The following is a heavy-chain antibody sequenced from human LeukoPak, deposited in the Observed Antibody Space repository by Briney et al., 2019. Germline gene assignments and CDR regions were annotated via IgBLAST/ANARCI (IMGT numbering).Heavy chain of an antibody. D-gene: IGHD3-10*01. CDR3: ANLDYYGSGGIFDP. J-gene: IGHJ5*02. CDR1: GFTVNSND. Sequence: GGSLRLSCTVSGFTVNSNDMNWVRQAPGKGLEWVSLIYISGVTKYADSVQGRFTISRDNSKNTLYLQMNSLRAEDTAVYYCANLDYYGSGGIFDPWGQGTLVTVSS. CDR2: IYISGVT. V-gene: IGHV3-66*01.